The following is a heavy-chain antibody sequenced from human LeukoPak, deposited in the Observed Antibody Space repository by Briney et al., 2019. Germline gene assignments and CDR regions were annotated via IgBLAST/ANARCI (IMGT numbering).Heavy chain of an antibody. CDR2: IYHSWST. J-gene: IGHJ4*02. Sequence: PSETLSLTCAVCGYSISSGYYLGGIRQPPGEGLEWIGSIYHSWSTYYNPSVKSRATISVDTSKNQFSMKMSSVTAADTAVYYCAGYVVVIDYWGQGTLVTVSS. D-gene: IGHD2-21*01. V-gene: IGHV4-38-2*01. CDR1: GYSISSGYY. CDR3: AGYVVVIDY.